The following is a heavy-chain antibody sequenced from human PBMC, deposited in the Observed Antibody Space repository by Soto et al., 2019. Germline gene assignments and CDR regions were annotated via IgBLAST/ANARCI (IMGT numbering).Heavy chain of an antibody. CDR3: ASGTNGDFFVY. Sequence: GGSLRLSCVASGFTFSDYYMSWIRQAPGKGLEWVSYISSRSSTIFYADSVKGRFTISRDNVKNSLYLQMNSLRAEDTAVYYCASGTNGDFFVYWGQGILVTVSS. D-gene: IGHD2-8*01. V-gene: IGHV3-11*01. CDR1: GFTFSDYY. J-gene: IGHJ4*02. CDR2: ISSRSSTI.